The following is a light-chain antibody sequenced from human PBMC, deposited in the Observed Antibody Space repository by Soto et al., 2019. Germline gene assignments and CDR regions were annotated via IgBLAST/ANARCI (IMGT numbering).Light chain of an antibody. CDR2: GAS. CDR1: QSVSSSY. J-gene: IGKJ4*01. Sequence: DIVLTQSPGTLSLSPGERATLSCRASQSVSSSYLAWYQQKPGQAPRLLIYGASIRATGIPDRFSGSGSGTAFTLTISRLEPEDFAVYYCQQYGGSPLTFGGGTKVEIK. V-gene: IGKV3-20*01. CDR3: QQYGGSPLT.